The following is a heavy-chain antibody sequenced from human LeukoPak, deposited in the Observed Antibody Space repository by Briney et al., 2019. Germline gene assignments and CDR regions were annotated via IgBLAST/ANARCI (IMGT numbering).Heavy chain of an antibody. D-gene: IGHD4-11*01. Sequence: SQTLSLTCTVSGGSISSGGYYWSWIRQPPGKGLEWIGYIYYSGSTYYNPSLKSRVTISVDTSKNQFSLKLNSVTAADTAVYYCARSRSTTVTTVYWFDPWGQGTLVTVSS. J-gene: IGHJ5*02. CDR2: IYYSGST. CDR3: ARSRSTTVTTVYWFDP. V-gene: IGHV4-30-2*03. CDR1: GGSISSGGYY.